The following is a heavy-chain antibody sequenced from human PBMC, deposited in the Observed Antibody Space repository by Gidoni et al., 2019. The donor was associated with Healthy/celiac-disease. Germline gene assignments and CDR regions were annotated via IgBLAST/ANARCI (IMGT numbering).Heavy chain of an antibody. D-gene: IGHD3-10*01. CDR1: GFICGRYA. V-gene: IGHV3-23*01. CDR2: ISGSGCST. J-gene: IGHJ4*02. CDR3: AKVPNYYGSGSYFGY. Sequence: EVQLLEAGGGLVQPGGSLRLSCAASGFICGRYAMSWVRQAPGKGLEWLSAISGSGCSTYYADSVKCRFTISRDNSKNTLYLQMNSLRAEDTAVYYCAKVPNYYGSGSYFGYWGQGTLVTVS.